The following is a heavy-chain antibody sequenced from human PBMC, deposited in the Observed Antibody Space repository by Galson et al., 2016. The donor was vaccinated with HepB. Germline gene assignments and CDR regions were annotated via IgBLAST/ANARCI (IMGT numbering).Heavy chain of an antibody. CDR3: VQGSTAPAV. CDR1: GFTFRNYG. CDR2: ISRSGDST. Sequence: SLRLSCAASGFTFRNYGMTWVRQAPGKGLEVVSSISRSGDSTDYADSVKGRFTISRDHSKNTLSLQMNSLTADETAIYYCVQGSTAPAVWGKGTTVTVSS. D-gene: IGHD2-2*01. J-gene: IGHJ6*04. V-gene: IGHV3-23*01.